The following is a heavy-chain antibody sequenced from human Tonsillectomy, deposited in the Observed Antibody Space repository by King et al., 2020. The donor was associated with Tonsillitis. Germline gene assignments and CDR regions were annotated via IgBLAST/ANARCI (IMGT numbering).Heavy chain of an antibody. CDR3: ATQTEWELLVSYVAFDI. D-gene: IGHD1-26*01. Sequence: QLVQSGAEVKKPGASVRVSCKVSGYTLTELSMHWVRQALGKGLEWMGGFDPEDVETIYAQKFQGRVTMTEDTSTDTAYMELSSLRSEDTAVYYCATQTEWELLVSYVAFDIWGQGTMVTVSS. J-gene: IGHJ3*02. CDR2: FDPEDVET. V-gene: IGHV1-24*01. CDR1: GYTLTELS.